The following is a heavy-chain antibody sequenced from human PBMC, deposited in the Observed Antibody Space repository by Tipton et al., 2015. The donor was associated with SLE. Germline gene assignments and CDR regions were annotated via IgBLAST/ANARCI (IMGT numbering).Heavy chain of an antibody. J-gene: IGHJ6*02. CDR1: GGSFSAYY. CDR3: AGGDCGGDCYTDYYGMDV. V-gene: IGHV4-34*01. CDR2: INHSGST. Sequence: TLSLTCTVYGGSFSAYYWSWIRQPPGKGLEWIGDINHSGSTNYNPSLKSRVTISVDTSKNQFSLKLSSVTAADTAVYYCAGGDCGGDCYTDYYGMDVWGQGTTVIVSS. D-gene: IGHD2-21*01.